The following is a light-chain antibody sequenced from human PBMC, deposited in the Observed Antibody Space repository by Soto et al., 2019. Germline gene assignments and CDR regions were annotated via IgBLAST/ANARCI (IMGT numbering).Light chain of an antibody. CDR2: DTS. CDR1: QSVSIH. J-gene: IGKJ5*01. Sequence: EKVMTQSPGTLSVCLGERATLSCRASQSVSIHLAWYQQKPGQAPRLLIYDTSTRATGIPARFSGSGSGTEFTLTISSLQSEDFAVYYCQQYSNWPPITFGQGTRLEV. CDR3: QQYSNWPPIT. V-gene: IGKV3-15*01.